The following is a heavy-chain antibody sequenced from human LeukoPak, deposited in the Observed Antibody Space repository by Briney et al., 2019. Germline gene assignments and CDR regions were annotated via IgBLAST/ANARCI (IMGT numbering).Heavy chain of an antibody. J-gene: IGHJ4*02. D-gene: IGHD6-13*01. Sequence: PGGSLRLSCAASGFTFDDYAMHWVRQAPGKGLEWVSLISGDGGSTYYADSVEGRFTISRDNSKNSLYLQMNSLRTEDTALYYCAKSRAAAATFDYWGQGTRVTVSS. CDR1: GFTFDDYA. CDR3: AKSRAAAATFDY. V-gene: IGHV3-43*02. CDR2: ISGDGGST.